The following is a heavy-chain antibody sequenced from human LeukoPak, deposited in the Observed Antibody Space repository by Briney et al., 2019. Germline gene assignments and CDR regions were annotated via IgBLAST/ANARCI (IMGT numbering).Heavy chain of an antibody. J-gene: IGHJ4*02. CDR1: GYTFTDYY. D-gene: IGHD3-10*01. V-gene: IGHV1-2*02. CDR3: ARERTGSPSFDY. Sequence: ASVKVSCKASGYTFTDYYMHWVRQAPGQGLEWMGWINPNSGGTNYAQKFQGRVTMTRDTSISTAYMELSRLRSDDTAVYYCARERTGSPSFDYWGQGTLVTVSS. CDR2: INPNSGGT.